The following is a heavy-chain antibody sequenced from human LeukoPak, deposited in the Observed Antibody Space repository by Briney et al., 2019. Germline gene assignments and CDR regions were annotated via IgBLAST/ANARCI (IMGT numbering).Heavy chain of an antibody. V-gene: IGHV3-7*01. CDR2: IKPDGSEK. CDR3: TRVSILEDEDY. CDR1: GFTYSNSW. Sequence: GGSLRLSCAASGFTYSNSWMNWVRQAPGKGLEWVANIKPDGSEKYYVDSVKGRFTISRDNADNSLYLQMNSLRVEDTAVYFCTRVSILEDEDYWGQETLVTVSS. D-gene: IGHD1-26*01. J-gene: IGHJ4*02.